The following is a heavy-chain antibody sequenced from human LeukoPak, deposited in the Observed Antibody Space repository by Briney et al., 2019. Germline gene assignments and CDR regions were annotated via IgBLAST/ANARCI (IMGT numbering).Heavy chain of an antibody. V-gene: IGHV4-34*01. D-gene: IGHD2-2*01. CDR2: INHSEST. CDR3: ARLGYCSSTSCYEEYYYGMDV. J-gene: IGHJ6*02. Sequence: PTETLSLTCAVYGGSFRGYYWSWIRQPPGKELEWIGEINHSESTNYNPSLKSRVTISVDTSKNQFSLKLSSVTAADTAVYYCARLGYCSSTSCYEEYYYGMDVWGQGTTVTVSS. CDR1: GGSFRGYY.